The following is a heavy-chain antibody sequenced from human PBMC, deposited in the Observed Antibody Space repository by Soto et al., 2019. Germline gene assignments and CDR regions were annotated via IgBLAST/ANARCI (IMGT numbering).Heavy chain of an antibody. CDR3: ATAKLLLPWLFDY. CDR1: PFTVSSNY. Sequence: GGYLRLSCAPSPFTVSSNYMSWVRQAPGKGLEWVSVIYSGGSTYYADSVKGRFIISRDDSKNTLFLQMNSLRAEDTAVYYCATAKLLLPWLFDYWGQGT. J-gene: IGHJ4*02. D-gene: IGHD1-26*01. V-gene: IGHV3-66*01. CDR2: IYSGGST.